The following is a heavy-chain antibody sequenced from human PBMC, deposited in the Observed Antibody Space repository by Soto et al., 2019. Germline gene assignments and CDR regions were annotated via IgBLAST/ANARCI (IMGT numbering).Heavy chain of an antibody. CDR1: GGSTSSDNY. CDR3: AREGGESSDGLYYFDS. V-gene: IGHV4-30-4*01. D-gene: IGHD3-16*01. CDR2: IYYSGNT. Sequence: SETLSLTCTVSGGSTSSDNYWSWIRQPPGKGLEWIGHIYYSGNTDYNPSLKSRLAISIDTSKNQFSLKLSSVTAADTAVYFCAREGGESSDGLYYFDSWGQGSLVNVSS. J-gene: IGHJ4*02.